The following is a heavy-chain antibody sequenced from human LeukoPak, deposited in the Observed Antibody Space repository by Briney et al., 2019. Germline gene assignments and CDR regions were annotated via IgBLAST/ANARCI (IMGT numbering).Heavy chain of an antibody. CDR2: IIPIFGTA. Sequence: SVKVSCKASVGTFSSYAISWVRQAPEQGLDWMGRIIPIFGTANYAQKFQGRVTITADKSTSTAYMELSSLRSEDTAVYYCARHLDIVATTLIDYWGQGTLVTVSS. CDR1: VGTFSSYA. J-gene: IGHJ4*02. V-gene: IGHV1-69*06. CDR3: ARHLDIVATTLIDY. D-gene: IGHD5-12*01.